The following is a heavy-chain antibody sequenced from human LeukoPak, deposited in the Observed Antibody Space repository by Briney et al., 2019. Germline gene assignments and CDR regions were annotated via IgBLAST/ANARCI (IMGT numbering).Heavy chain of an antibody. CDR2: TYTSGST. D-gene: IGHD6-13*01. Sequence: SETLSLTCTVSGGSISSGSYYWSWIRQPAGTGLEWIGRTYTSGSTNYNPSLKSRVTISVDTSKNQFSLKLSSVTAADTAVYYCARDPGGKYSTWGQGTLVTVSS. CDR3: ARDPGGKYST. CDR1: GGSISSGSYY. V-gene: IGHV4-61*02. J-gene: IGHJ5*02.